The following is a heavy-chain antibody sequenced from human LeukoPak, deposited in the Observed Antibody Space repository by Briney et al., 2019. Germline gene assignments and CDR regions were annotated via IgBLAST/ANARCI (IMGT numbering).Heavy chain of an antibody. Sequence: GGSLRLSCAASGFTFSNAWMSWVRRAPGKGLEWVGRIKSKTDGGTTDYAAPVKGRFTISRDDSKNTLYLQMNSLKTEDTAVYYCTTDKLFTVTTSWFDPWGQGTLVPVSS. CDR2: IKSKTDGGTT. CDR3: TTDKLFTVTTSWFDP. J-gene: IGHJ5*02. V-gene: IGHV3-15*01. CDR1: GFTFSNAW. D-gene: IGHD4-17*01.